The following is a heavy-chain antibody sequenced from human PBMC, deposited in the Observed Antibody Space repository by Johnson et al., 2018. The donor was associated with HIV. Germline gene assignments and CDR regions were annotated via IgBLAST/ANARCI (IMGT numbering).Heavy chain of an antibody. V-gene: IGHV3-20*04. J-gene: IGHJ3*02. CDR3: ARPMGTYYNFWSGSNAFDI. CDR1: GCTFDDYG. CDR2: SNWNGGST. D-gene: IGHD3-3*01. Sequence: LVESGGGLVRPGGSLRLSCAASGCTFDDYGMSWVRQAPGKGLEWVSGSNWNGGSTGYADSVKGRLTISRDNAKNSLYLQMNSLRPEDTAVYYCARPMGTYYNFWSGSNAFDIWGQGTMVTVSS.